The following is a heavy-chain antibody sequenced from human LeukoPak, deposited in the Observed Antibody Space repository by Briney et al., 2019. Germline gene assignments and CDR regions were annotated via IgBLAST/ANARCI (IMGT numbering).Heavy chain of an antibody. CDR3: AGNYYGSGSYYPTYYYYYYYMDV. CDR2: IIPIFGTA. V-gene: IGHV1-69*05. Sequence: SVKVSCKASGGTFSSYAISWVRQAPGQGLGWMGRIIPIFGTANYAQKFQGRVTITTDESTSTAYMELSSLRSEDTAVYYCAGNYYGSGSYYPTYYYYYYYMDVWGKGTTVTVSS. CDR1: GGTFSSYA. J-gene: IGHJ6*03. D-gene: IGHD3-10*01.